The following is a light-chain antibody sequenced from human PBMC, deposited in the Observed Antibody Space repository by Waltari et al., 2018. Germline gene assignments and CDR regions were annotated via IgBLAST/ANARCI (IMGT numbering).Light chain of an antibody. J-gene: IGLJ3*02. V-gene: IGLV2-8*01. CDR1: SSDVGGYNC. CDR2: EVS. Sequence: QSALTQPPSASGSPGQSVTIPSTGTSSDVGGYNCVSWYQQHPGKAPKLMIYEVSKRPSGVPDRFSGSKSGNTASLTVSGLQAEDEADYYCSSYAGSNNLVFGGGTKLTVL. CDR3: SSYAGSNNLV.